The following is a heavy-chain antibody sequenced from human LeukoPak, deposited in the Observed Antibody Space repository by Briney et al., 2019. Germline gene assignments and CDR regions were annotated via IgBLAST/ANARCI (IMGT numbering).Heavy chain of an antibody. CDR1: GFTLSEHY. CDR2: SRNKAKSYTT. Sequence: GGSLRLSCATSGFTLSEHYVDWVRQGPGKGLEWVGRSRNKAKSYTTEYAASAKGRFTISRDDSQNSVYLQMNSLRSEDTAVYSCAKVSDSTGYSYEYWGQGTLVTVS. J-gene: IGHJ4*02. D-gene: IGHD3-22*01. CDR3: AKVSDSTGYSYEY. V-gene: IGHV3-72*01.